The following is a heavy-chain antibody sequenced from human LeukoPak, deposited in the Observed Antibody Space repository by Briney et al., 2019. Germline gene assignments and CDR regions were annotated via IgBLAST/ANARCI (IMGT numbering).Heavy chain of an antibody. V-gene: IGHV3-21*01. Sequence: GGSLRPSCAASGFTFSSYSMNWVRQAPGKGLEWVSSISSSSSYIYYADSVKGRFTISRDNAKNSLYLQMNSLRAEDTAVYYCARSLGKYGDYSRHAFDIWGQGTMVTVSS. CDR1: GFTFSSYS. CDR2: ISSSSSYI. J-gene: IGHJ3*02. D-gene: IGHD4-17*01. CDR3: ARSLGKYGDYSRHAFDI.